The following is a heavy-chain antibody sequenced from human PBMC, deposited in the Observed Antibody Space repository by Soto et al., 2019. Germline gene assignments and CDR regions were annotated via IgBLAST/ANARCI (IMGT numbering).Heavy chain of an antibody. CDR3: ARRRDFWSGPDAFDI. CDR1: GYRKDSYG. J-gene: IGHJ3*02. Sequence: APVEVCCKESGYRKDSYGMRWLRQAPKQGLEWMGWISAYNGNTNYAQKLQGRVTMTTDTSTSTAYMEPRSLRSDDTAVYYCARRRDFWSGPDAFDIWGQGTMVTVS. D-gene: IGHD3-3*01. V-gene: IGHV1-18*01. CDR2: ISAYNGNT.